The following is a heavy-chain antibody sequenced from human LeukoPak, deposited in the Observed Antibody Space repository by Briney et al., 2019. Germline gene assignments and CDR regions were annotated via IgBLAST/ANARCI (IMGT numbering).Heavy chain of an antibody. Sequence: ASVKVSCKASGYTFTGYYMHWVRQAPGQGLEWMGWINPNSGGTNYAQNFQGRVTMTRDTSINTAYMELNRLRSDDTAMYYCARGGYTYALDYWGQGTLVTVSS. CDR3: ARGGYTYALDY. CDR1: GYTFTGYY. J-gene: IGHJ4*02. D-gene: IGHD5-18*01. CDR2: INPNSGGT. V-gene: IGHV1-2*02.